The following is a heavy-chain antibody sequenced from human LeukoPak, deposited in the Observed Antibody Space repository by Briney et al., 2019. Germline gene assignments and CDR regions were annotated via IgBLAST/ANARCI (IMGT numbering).Heavy chain of an antibody. CDR2: IYDSGGT. D-gene: IGHD6-13*01. CDR3: VRDNPRQQGFAY. CDR1: GGSIRSSYYY. Sequence: SETLSLTCTVSGGSIRSSYYYWGWIRQPPGKGLEWIGSIYDSGGTYYNPSLKSRVTISVDTSKNQFSLKLNSVTAEDTAVYYCVRDNPRQQGFAYWGQGTLVTVSS. J-gene: IGHJ4*02. V-gene: IGHV4-39*02.